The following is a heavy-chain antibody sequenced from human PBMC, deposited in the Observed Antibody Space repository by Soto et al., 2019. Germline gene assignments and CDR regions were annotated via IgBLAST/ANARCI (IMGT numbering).Heavy chain of an antibody. Sequence: EVQLVESGGGLVQPGGSLRLSCTTSGFTFSTYAMNWVRQAPGKGLEWVSLMTGNSRTIFYADSVRGRFTISRDNAKNSLYLQMNSLRDEDTAVYSCARDRAGGAFDIWGQGTMVTVSS. D-gene: IGHD1-26*01. CDR3: ARDRAGGAFDI. CDR1: GFTFSTYA. J-gene: IGHJ3*02. CDR2: MTGNSRTI. V-gene: IGHV3-48*02.